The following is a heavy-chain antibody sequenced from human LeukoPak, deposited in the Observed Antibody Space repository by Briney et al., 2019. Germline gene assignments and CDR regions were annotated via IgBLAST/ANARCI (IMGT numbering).Heavy chain of an antibody. CDR1: GFTFSGYW. V-gene: IGHV3-74*01. D-gene: IGHD3-3*01. CDR2: IDNDGHGI. CDR3: AAGGGWDPSFGVVTHIDA. Sequence: LAGGSLRLSCVPSGFTFSGYWMHWVRQGPEKGLELVSRIDNDGHGIIYADSVKGRFTTSRDNVKNTLYLQMNSLRVEDTAVYYCAAGGGWDPSFGVVTHIDAWGKGTTVVVS. J-gene: IGHJ6*03.